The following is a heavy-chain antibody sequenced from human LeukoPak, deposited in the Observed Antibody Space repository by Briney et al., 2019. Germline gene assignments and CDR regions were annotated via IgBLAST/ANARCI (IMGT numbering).Heavy chain of an antibody. D-gene: IGHD3-10*01. V-gene: IGHV4-39*07. CDR1: GGSISSSSYY. J-gene: IGHJ4*02. CDR2: IYTSGST. CDR3: APERFGELSVLDY. Sequence: SETLSLTCTVSGGSISSSSYYWGWIRQPPGKGLEWIGRIYTSGSTNYNPSLKSRVTMSVDTSKNQFSLKLSSVTAADTAVYYCAPERFGELSVLDYWGQGTLVTVSS.